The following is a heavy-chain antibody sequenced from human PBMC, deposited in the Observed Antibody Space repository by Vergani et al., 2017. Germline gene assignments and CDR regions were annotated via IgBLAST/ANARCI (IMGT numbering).Heavy chain of an antibody. J-gene: IGHJ4*02. CDR2: ILGSGTA. CDR1: GASMSSVGYY. V-gene: IGHV4-61*02. D-gene: IGHD1-26*01. Sequence: QVKLQESGPGLLKPSQTLSLTCTVSGASMSSVGYYWTWIRQSAGKRLEWIGDILGSGTANYNPSFQGRVSMSVATSKNQFSLTLSSVNATDTAGYYCARGRRAAGYSGPDSWGQGTRVTVSS. CDR3: ARGRRAAGYSGPDS.